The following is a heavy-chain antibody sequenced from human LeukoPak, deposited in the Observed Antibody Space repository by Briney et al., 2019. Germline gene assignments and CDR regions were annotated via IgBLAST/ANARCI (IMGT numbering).Heavy chain of an antibody. CDR3: AREGGESWFDP. CDR2: INHSGST. CDR1: GGSFSGYY. D-gene: IGHD5-24*01. Sequence: SETLSLTCAVHGGSFSGYYWSWIRQPPGKGLEWIGEINHSGSTNYNPSLKRRVTVSVDTSKNQFSLKLSSVTAADTAVYYCAREGGESWFDPWGQGTLVTVSS. V-gene: IGHV4-34*01. J-gene: IGHJ5*02.